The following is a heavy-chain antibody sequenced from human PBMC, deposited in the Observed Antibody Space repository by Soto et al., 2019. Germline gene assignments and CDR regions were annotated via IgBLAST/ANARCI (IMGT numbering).Heavy chain of an antibody. Sequence: LSLTCTVSGDSISSGGYYWSWIRQPPGKGLEWIGYIYYSGSTNYNPSLKSRVTISVDTSKNQFSLKLSSVTAADTAVYYCARGRDGYLDYWGQGTLVTVSS. CDR3: ARGRDGYLDY. V-gene: IGHV4-61*08. CDR2: IYYSGST. CDR1: GDSISSGGYY. J-gene: IGHJ4*02. D-gene: IGHD6-13*01.